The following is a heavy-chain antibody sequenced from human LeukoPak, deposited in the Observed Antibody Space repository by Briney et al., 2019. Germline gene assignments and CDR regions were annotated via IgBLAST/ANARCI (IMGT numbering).Heavy chain of an antibody. Sequence: GGSLRLSCAASGFTFSSYEMNWVRQAPGKGLEWVSSISSSSRYMYNADSVKGRFTISRDNAKNSLYLQMNSLRAEDTAVYYCAREDASSLDYWGQGTLVTVSS. CDR1: GFTFSSYE. CDR2: ISSSSRYM. V-gene: IGHV3-21*01. CDR3: AREDASSLDY. D-gene: IGHD6-6*01. J-gene: IGHJ4*02.